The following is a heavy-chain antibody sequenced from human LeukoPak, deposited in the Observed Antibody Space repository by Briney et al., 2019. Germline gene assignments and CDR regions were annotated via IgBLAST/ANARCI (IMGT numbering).Heavy chain of an antibody. V-gene: IGHV4-59*01. CDR1: GASMRTYY. J-gene: IGHJ3*02. CDR3: AGDYGDYEGASDI. CDR2: ISYSGSA. Sequence: PSETLSLTCTVSGASMRTYYWSWIRQPPGKGLDYIGYISYSGSANYNPSLKSRVTISVDTSKNQFSLKLTSVTAADTAVYCCAGDYGDYEGASDIWGQGTMVTVSS. D-gene: IGHD4-17*01.